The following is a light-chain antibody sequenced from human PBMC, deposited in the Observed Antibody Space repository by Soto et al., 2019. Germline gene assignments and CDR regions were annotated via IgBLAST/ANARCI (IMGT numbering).Light chain of an antibody. CDR1: QTIRTY. CDR2: AAS. J-gene: IGKJ5*01. CDR3: QQSYSTPIT. V-gene: IGKV1-39*01. Sequence: IQMTQSPSSLSASVGDRVTITCRASQTIRTYLNWYQQKXGKAPKXXIYAASSLHSGVPSRFSGSGSGTDFTLTISSLQPEDFATYYCQQSYSTPITFGQGTRLEIK.